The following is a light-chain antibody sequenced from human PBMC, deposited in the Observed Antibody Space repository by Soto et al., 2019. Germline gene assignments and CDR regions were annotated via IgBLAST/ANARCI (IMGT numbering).Light chain of an antibody. V-gene: IGKV1-39*01. Sequence: IPVTQSPSSLTASVGDSVTITCRASQSISSYLNWFQQKQGKAPKLLIYAGSTLQSGVPSRFSGSGSVTDFTLTISSQQLDDFATYYCQQFRTFGQGTKVDIK. CDR2: AGS. CDR1: QSISSY. J-gene: IGKJ1*01. CDR3: QQFRT.